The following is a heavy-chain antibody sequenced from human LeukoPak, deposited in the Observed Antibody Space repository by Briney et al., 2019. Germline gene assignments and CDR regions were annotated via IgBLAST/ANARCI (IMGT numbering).Heavy chain of an antibody. CDR3: ARQADDYYDSSGYFDY. V-gene: IGHV1-18*04. J-gene: IGHJ4*02. CDR2: ITNDNGNT. Sequence: ALVKVSCKASGYNFRDHGISWVRQAPGQGLEWMGWITNDNGNTNYGSNFQGRGTMTTDTSTSTAYMELRNLRSDDTAAYYCARQADDYYDSSGYFDYWGQGTLVTVSS. CDR1: GYNFRDHG. D-gene: IGHD3-22*01.